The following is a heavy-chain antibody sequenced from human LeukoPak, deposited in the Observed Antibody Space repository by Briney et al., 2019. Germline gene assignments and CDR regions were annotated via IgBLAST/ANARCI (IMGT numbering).Heavy chain of an antibody. Sequence: ASVKVSCKASGYTFTSYDINWVRQATGQGLEWMGWMNPNSGNTGYAQKFQGRVTMTRNTSISTAYMELSSLRAEDTAVYYCARDVTAGDYFDYWGQGTLVTVSS. V-gene: IGHV1-8*01. CDR1: GYTFTSYD. J-gene: IGHJ4*02. CDR2: MNPNSGNT. CDR3: ARDVTAGDYFDY. D-gene: IGHD2-21*02.